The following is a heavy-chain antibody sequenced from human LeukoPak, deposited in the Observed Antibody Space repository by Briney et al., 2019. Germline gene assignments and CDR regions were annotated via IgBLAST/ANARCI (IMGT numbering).Heavy chain of an antibody. CDR1: GGSISSDY. V-gene: IGHV4-59*01. Sequence: SEILSLTCTVSGGSISSDYWSWIRQPPGKGLEWIGYIYYSGRTYYNPSLKGRITISVDTSKNQSSLKLSSVTAADTAVYYCARGFYSPHYWGQGTLVSVSS. J-gene: IGHJ4*02. D-gene: IGHD4-11*01. CDR3: ARGFYSPHY. CDR2: IYYSGRT.